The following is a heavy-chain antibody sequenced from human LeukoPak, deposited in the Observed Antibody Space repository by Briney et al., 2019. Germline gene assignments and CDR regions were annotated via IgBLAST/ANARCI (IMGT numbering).Heavy chain of an antibody. CDR1: GGTFSSYS. Sequence: NPAGSLRLSCAASGGTFSSYSMNWVRQAPGKGLDLVSSISSSSKYIYYSDSLKGRFTISRDNAQNSLYLQMNSLRAEDTAVYYCARDRGSYAVDYWGQGTLVTVSS. CDR2: ISSSSKYI. J-gene: IGHJ4*02. CDR3: ARDRGSYAVDY. D-gene: IGHD1-26*01. V-gene: IGHV3-21*01.